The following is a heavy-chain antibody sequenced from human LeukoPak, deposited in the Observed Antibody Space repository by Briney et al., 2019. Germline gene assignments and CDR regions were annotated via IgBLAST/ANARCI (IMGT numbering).Heavy chain of an antibody. CDR3: ARPSRFLDRDAFDI. J-gene: IGHJ3*02. V-gene: IGHV3-21*01. CDR1: GFTFSSYE. D-gene: IGHD3-3*01. Sequence: GGSLRLSCAASGFTFSSYEMNWVRQAPGKGLEWVSSISSSSSYIYYADSVKGRFTISRDNAKNSLYLQMNSLRAEDTAVYYCARPSRFLDRDAFDIRGQGTMVTVSS. CDR2: ISSSSSYI.